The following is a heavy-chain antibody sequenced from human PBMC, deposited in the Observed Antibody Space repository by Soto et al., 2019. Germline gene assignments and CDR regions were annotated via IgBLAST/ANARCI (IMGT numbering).Heavy chain of an antibody. Sequence: GASVKVSCKASGYTFTIYDINWVRQATGQGLEWMGWMNPNSGNTGYAQKFQGRVTMTRNTSISTAYMELSSLRSEDTAVYYCARGQHRRILERSYYYYMDVWGKGTTVTVSS. D-gene: IGHD3-3*01. V-gene: IGHV1-8*01. CDR2: MNPNSGNT. J-gene: IGHJ6*03. CDR3: ARGQHRRILERSYYYYMDV. CDR1: GYTFTIYD.